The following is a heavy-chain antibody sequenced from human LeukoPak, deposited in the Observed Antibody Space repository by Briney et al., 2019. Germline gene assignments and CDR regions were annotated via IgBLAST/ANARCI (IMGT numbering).Heavy chain of an antibody. V-gene: IGHV4-39*01. D-gene: IGHD3-9*01. CDR1: GGSISSSNYY. Sequence: PSETLSLTCTVSGGSISSSNYYWGWIRQPPGKGLEWIGNIYYSGSTYYSPSLKSRVTISVDTSKNQFSLKLSSVTAADTAVYYCARAPGYYDILTGYYAPYMDVWGKGTTVTISS. CDR2: IYYSGST. J-gene: IGHJ6*03. CDR3: ARAPGYYDILTGYYAPYMDV.